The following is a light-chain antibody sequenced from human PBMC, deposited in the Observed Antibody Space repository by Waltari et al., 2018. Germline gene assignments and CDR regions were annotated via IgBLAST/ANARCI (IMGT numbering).Light chain of an antibody. V-gene: IGLV1-47*01. J-gene: IGLJ2*01. CDR3: AAWDGTLSAVA. Sequence: QSVLAQPPSASGTPGQRAILSCSGSRSNTDKSFVYRYQQFPGTAPKVLIQRNSQRPSGVPDRFSGSKSGTSASLAISGLRPEDEADYYCAAWDGTLSAVAFGGGTKLTVL. CDR1: RSNTDKSF. CDR2: RNS.